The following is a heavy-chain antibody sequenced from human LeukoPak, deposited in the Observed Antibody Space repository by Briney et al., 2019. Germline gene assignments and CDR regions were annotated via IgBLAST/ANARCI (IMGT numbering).Heavy chain of an antibody. V-gene: IGHV4-61*02. D-gene: IGHD2-21*02. Sequence: SRTLSLTCTVSGGSISSGSYYWSWIRQPAGKGLEWIGRIYTSGSTNYNPSLKSRVTISVDTSKNQFSLKLSSVTAADTAVYYCARDSSVGTGWFDPWGQGTLVTVSS. CDR2: IYTSGST. CDR3: ARDSSVGTGWFDP. J-gene: IGHJ5*02. CDR1: GGSISSGSYY.